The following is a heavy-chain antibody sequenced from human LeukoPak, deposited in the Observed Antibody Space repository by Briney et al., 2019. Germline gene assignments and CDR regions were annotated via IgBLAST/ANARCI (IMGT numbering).Heavy chain of an antibody. Sequence: GASVKVSCKASGYTFTSYAMHWVRQAPGQRLEWMGWINAGNGNTKYSQKFQGRVTIARDTSASTAYMELSSLRSEDTAVYYCAREGQEYAFDYWGQGTLVTVSS. CDR1: GYTFTSYA. V-gene: IGHV1-3*01. J-gene: IGHJ4*02. CDR2: INAGNGNT. D-gene: IGHD2/OR15-2a*01. CDR3: AREGQEYAFDY.